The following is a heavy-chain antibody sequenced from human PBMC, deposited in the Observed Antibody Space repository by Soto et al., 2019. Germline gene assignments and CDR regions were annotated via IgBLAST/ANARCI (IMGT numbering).Heavy chain of an antibody. J-gene: IGHJ3*02. CDR3: ARQDYGDYESAFDI. D-gene: IGHD4-17*01. CDR2: IYYSGST. Sequence: AETLSLTCTVSGGSISSYYGSWIRQPPGKGLEWIGYIYYSGSTNYNPSLKSRVTISVDTSKNQFSLKLSSVTAADTAVYYCARQDYGDYESAFDIWGQGTMVTVSS. V-gene: IGHV4-59*08. CDR1: GGSISSYY.